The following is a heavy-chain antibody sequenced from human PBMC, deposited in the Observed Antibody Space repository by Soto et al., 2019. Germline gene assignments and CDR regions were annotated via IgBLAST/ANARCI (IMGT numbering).Heavy chain of an antibody. D-gene: IGHD3-9*01. CDR2: INPNSGGT. CDR3: ARSGSDYDILTGYPRAAYYYYYCMDV. Sequence: VASVKVSCKASGYTFTGYYMHWVRQAPGQGLEWMGWINPNSGGTNYAQKFQGWVTMTRDTSISTAYMELSRLRSDDTAVYYCARSGSDYDILTGYPRAAYYYYYCMDVWGQGTTVTVS. J-gene: IGHJ6*02. V-gene: IGHV1-2*04. CDR1: GYTFTGYY.